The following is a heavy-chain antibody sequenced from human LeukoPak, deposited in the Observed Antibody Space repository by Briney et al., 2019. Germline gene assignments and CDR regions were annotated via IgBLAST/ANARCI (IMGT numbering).Heavy chain of an antibody. CDR1: GGTFSRYA. V-gene: IGHV1-69*01. J-gene: IGHJ2*01. CDR2: IIPIFGTA. Sequence: SVKVSCKASGGTFSRYAISWVRQAPGQGLEWMGGIIPIFGTANYAQKFQGRVTITADESTSTAYMELSSLRSEDTAVYYCARGGYCSSTSCPYWYFDLWGRGTLVTVSS. CDR3: ARGGYCSSTSCPYWYFDL. D-gene: IGHD2-2*01.